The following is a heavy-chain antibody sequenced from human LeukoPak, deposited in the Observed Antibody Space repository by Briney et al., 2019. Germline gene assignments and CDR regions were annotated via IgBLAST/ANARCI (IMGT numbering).Heavy chain of an antibody. D-gene: IGHD5/OR15-5a*01. CDR1: GFTFSSYE. J-gene: IGHJ6*03. CDR3: ARELESTSSYYYYCMDV. CDR2: ISSSGSTI. Sequence: GGSLRLSCAASGFTFSSYEMNWVRQAPGKGLEWVSYISSSGSTIYYADSVKGRFTISRDNAKNSLYLQMNSLRAEDTAVYYCARELESTSSYYYYCMDVWGKGTTVTISS. V-gene: IGHV3-48*03.